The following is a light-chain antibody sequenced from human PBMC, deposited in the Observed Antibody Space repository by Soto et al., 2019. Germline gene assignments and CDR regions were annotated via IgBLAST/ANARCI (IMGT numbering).Light chain of an antibody. CDR3: ETWDFNTRV. J-gene: IGLJ3*02. CDR1: SGHSSYI. CDR2: LEGSGSS. Sequence: QPVLTQSSSASASLGSSVKLTCTLSSGHSSYIIAWHQQQPGKAPRYLMKLEGSGSSNKGSGLPDRFSGSTSGADRYLTISNLQFEDEADYYCETWDFNTRVFGGGTKATVL. V-gene: IGLV4-60*02.